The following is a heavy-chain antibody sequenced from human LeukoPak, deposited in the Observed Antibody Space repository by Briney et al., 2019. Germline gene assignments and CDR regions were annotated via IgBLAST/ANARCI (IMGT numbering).Heavy chain of an antibody. V-gene: IGHV3-21*01. CDR2: ISSSSSYI. CDR1: GFTFSSYS. J-gene: IGHJ6*03. D-gene: IGHD3-3*01. Sequence: GGSLRLSCAASGFTFSSYSMNWVRQAPGKGLEWVSSISSSSSYIYYADSVKGRFTISRDNAKNSLYLQMNSLRAEDTAVYYCARDGQAMYDLWSGYYRHYYYMDVWGKGTTVTVSS. CDR3: ARDGQAMYDLWSGYYRHYYYMDV.